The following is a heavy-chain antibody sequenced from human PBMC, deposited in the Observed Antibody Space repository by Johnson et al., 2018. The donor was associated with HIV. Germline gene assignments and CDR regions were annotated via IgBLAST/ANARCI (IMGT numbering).Heavy chain of an antibody. V-gene: IGHV3-9*01. CDR1: GFIFSSYW. J-gene: IGHJ3*02. CDR2: ISWNSGSI. Sequence: VQLVESGGGMVQPGGSLILSCAASGFIFSSYWMTWVRQAPGKGLEWVSGISWNSGSIGYADSVKGRFTIARNNAKNSLYLKMNSLRAEDTAVYYCAKDSSSWYGGAFDIWGQGTMVTVSS. CDR3: AKDSSSWYGGAFDI. D-gene: IGHD6-13*01.